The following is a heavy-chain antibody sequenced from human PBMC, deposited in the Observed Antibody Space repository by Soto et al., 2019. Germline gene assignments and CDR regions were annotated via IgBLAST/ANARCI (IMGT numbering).Heavy chain of an antibody. Sequence: GGSLRLSCAASGFTFSSSAMNWVRQAPGKGLEWVAVISYDGSNKYYADSVKGRFTISRDNSKNTLYVQMNSLRPEDTAVYYCARAPDIVLIRAYYYYGMDVWGQGTTVTVSS. V-gene: IGHV3-30-3*01. D-gene: IGHD2-8*01. J-gene: IGHJ6*02. CDR3: ARAPDIVLIRAYYYYGMDV. CDR1: GFTFSSSA. CDR2: ISYDGSNK.